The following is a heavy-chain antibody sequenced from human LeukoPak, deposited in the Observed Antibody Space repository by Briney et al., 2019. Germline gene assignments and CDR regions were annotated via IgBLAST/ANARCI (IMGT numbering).Heavy chain of an antibody. D-gene: IGHD3-16*01. J-gene: IGHJ3*02. Sequence: SETLSLTCTVSGGSISSYYRSWIRQPPGKGLEGIGYIYYSGSTNYNPSLKSRVTISVDTSKNQFSLKLSSVTAADTAVYYCARWGVMGAFDIWGQGTMVTVSS. CDR1: GGSISSYY. V-gene: IGHV4-59*01. CDR3: ARWGVMGAFDI. CDR2: IYYSGST.